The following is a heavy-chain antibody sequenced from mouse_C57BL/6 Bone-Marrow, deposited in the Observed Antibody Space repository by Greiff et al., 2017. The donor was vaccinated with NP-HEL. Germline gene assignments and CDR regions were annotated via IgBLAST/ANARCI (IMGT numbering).Heavy chain of an antibody. CDR1: GYTFTDYN. D-gene: IGHD1-3*01. Sequence: EVKLMESGPELVKPGASVKMSCKASGYTFTDYNMHWVKQSHGKSLEWIGYINPNNGGTSYNQKFKGKATLTVNKSSSTAYMELRSLTSEDSAVYYCAREWVIYPDYWGQGTTLTVSS. CDR2: INPNNGGT. V-gene: IGHV1-22*01. J-gene: IGHJ2*01. CDR3: AREWVIYPDY.